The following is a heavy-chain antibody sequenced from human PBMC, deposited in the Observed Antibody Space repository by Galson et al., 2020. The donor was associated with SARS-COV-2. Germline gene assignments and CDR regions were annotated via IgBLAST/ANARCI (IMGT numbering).Heavy chain of an antibody. J-gene: IGHJ3*02. CDR2: ISHNGDT. CDR3: ARQIGSGRWGFDI. Sequence: SETLSLTCGVSGYSITNDYWWGWIRLAPGKGLEWIGSISHNGDTHYSPSLKSRITISVDTSTNQFSLKLTSVTAADTAAYYCARQIGSGRWGFDIWGQGTMVTVSS. V-gene: IGHV4-38-2*01. D-gene: IGHD6-19*01. CDR1: GYSITNDYW.